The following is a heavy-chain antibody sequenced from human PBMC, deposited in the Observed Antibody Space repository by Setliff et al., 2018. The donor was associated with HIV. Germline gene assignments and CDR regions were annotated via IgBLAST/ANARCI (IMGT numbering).Heavy chain of an antibody. CDR1: GYTFTAYV. CDR3: ARGQGPVDY. V-gene: IGHV1-3*01. J-gene: IGHJ4*02. CDR2: INAGNGNT. Sequence: ASVKVSCKASGYTFTAYVMHWVRQAPGQRLEWMGWINAGNGNTKYSQKFQGRVTFTRDTSTSTAYMELRSLRSDDTALYYCARGQGPVDYWGQETLVTVSS.